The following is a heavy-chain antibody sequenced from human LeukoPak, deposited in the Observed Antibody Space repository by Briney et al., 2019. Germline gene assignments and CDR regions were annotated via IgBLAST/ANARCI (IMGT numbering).Heavy chain of an antibody. Sequence: GGSLRLSCAASGFTFSSYSMNWVRQAPGKGLEWVSSISSSSYIYYADSVKGRFTISRDNAKNSLYLQMNSLRAEDTAVYYCASLSTIFGVEYYFDYWGQGTLVTVSS. V-gene: IGHV3-21*01. D-gene: IGHD3-3*01. CDR3: ASLSTIFGVEYYFDY. CDR1: GFTFSSYS. CDR2: ISSSSYI. J-gene: IGHJ4*02.